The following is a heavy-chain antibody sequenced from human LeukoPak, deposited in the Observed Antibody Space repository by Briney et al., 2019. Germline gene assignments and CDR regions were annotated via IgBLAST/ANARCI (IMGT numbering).Heavy chain of an antibody. CDR3: ASGLELDY. V-gene: IGHV3-7*03. CDR2: IKQDGSEK. CDR1: GFTFSSYW. Sequence: GRSLRLSCAASGFTFSSYWMRWVSQAPGKGLEWVANIKQDGSEKNYVDSVKGRFTISRDNAKNSLYLQMNSLRAEDTAVYYCASGLELDYWGQGTLVIVSS. J-gene: IGHJ4*02.